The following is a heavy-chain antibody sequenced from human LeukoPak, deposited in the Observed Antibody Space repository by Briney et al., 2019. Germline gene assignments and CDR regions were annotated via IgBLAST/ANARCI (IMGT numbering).Heavy chain of an antibody. CDR3: AREKGENYESSGYVDY. D-gene: IGHD3-22*01. CDR1: GYSISSGYY. Sequence: SSETLSLTCTVSGYSISSGYYWGWIRQPPGKGLERIGNIYHSGSTYYNPSLKSLAAIAVDTSKNQFSLKLSSVTAADTAVYYSAREKGENYESSGYVDYWGQGTLVTVSS. V-gene: IGHV4-38-2*02. J-gene: IGHJ4*02. CDR2: IYHSGST.